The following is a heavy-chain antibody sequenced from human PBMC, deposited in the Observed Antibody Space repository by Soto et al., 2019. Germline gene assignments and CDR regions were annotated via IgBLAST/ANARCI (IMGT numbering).Heavy chain of an antibody. D-gene: IGHD2-8*01. CDR1: GYSFSKFW. Sequence: PGESLKISCKGSGYSFSKFWIGWVRQMPGKGLEWMGIIYPDDSDTRYNPSFQGQVTISADKSTGAAYLRWSSLRASDTAMYYCTRQPRGLGLIYSDSWGQGTLVTVSS. CDR3: TRQPRGLGLIYSDS. CDR2: IYPDDSDT. J-gene: IGHJ4*02. V-gene: IGHV5-51*01.